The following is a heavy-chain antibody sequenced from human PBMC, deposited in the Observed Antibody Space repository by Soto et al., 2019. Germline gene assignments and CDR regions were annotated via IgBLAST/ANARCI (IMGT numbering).Heavy chain of an antibody. V-gene: IGHV1-69*13. D-gene: IGHD3-3*01. CDR3: ARRPIFGVVIMPVYYYYYGMDV. Sequence: ASVKVSCKASGGTFSSYAISWVRQAPGQGLEWMGGIIPIFGTANYAQKFQGRVTITADESTSTAYMELSSLRSEDTAVYYCARRPIFGVVIMPVYYYYYGMDVWGQGTTVTVSS. J-gene: IGHJ6*02. CDR2: IIPIFGTA. CDR1: GGTFSSYA.